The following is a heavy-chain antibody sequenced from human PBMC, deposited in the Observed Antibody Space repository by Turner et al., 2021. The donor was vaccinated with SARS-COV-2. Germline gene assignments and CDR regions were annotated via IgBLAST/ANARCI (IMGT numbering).Heavy chain of an antibody. D-gene: IGHD2-2*01. J-gene: IGHJ6*02. Sequence: EVQLVESGGGLVKPGGSLRPSCAASGFTFRSYSMNWVRPAPGMGLEWVSSISSRSNYIYYADSVKGRFTISRDNAKNSLYLQMNSLRAEDTAVYYCVSAGAFVVVPARPYYYYGMDVWGQGTTVTVSS. V-gene: IGHV3-21*01. CDR3: VSAGAFVVVPARPYYYYGMDV. CDR1: GFTFRSYS. CDR2: ISSRSNYI.